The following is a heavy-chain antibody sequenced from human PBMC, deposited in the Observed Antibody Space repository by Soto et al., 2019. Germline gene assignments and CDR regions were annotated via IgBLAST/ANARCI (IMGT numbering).Heavy chain of an antibody. V-gene: IGHV1-8*01. CDR2: INPNSGNI. J-gene: IGHJ4*02. CDR3: ARGRASGSYYLLDY. D-gene: IGHD3-10*01. CDR1: GYTFTTYD. Sequence: VSVKVSCKASGYTFTTYDINWVRQATGHGLEWMGWINPNSGNIGYAQRFQGRVTMTRDTAIRTAYMEVSSLRSDDTAVYYCARGRASGSYYLLDYWGQGTLVTVSS.